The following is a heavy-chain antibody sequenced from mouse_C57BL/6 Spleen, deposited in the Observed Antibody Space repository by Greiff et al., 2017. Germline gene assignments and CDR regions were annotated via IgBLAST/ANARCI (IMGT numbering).Heavy chain of an antibody. Sequence: QVQLQQPGAELVKPGASVKLSCKASGYTFTSYWMHWVKQRPGRGLEWIGRIDPNSGGTKYNEQFKSKATLTVDKPSSTAYMQLSSLSSEDSAVDYCATAVVSYYAMDDWGQGTSGTVSS. CDR2: IDPNSGGT. CDR1: GYTFTSYW. V-gene: IGHV1-72*01. D-gene: IGHD1-1*01. J-gene: IGHJ4*01. CDR3: ATAVVSYYAMDD.